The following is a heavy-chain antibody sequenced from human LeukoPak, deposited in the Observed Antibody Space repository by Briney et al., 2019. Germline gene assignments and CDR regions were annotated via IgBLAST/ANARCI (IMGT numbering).Heavy chain of an antibody. J-gene: IGHJ4*02. CDR2: ISSSGSTV. V-gene: IGHV3-11*04. CDR1: GFTFSDYY. CDR3: ARDFGNWNFDY. Sequence: GGSLRLSCAASGFTFSDYYMSWLRQAPGKGLEGVSYISSSGSTVYYADSVKGRFTISRDNAKKSLNMQMKRLRAEDTAVYYCARDFGNWNFDYWGQGTLVTVSS. D-gene: IGHD1-20*01.